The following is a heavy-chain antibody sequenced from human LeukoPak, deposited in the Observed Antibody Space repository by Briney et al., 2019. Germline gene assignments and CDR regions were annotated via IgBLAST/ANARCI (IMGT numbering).Heavy chain of an antibody. V-gene: IGHV3-53*01. CDR3: ARDSGSYLDY. D-gene: IGHD1-26*01. J-gene: IGHJ4*01. Sequence: GGSLRPSCAASGFTVSSNYMSWVRQAPGKGLEWVSVIYSGGSTYYADSVKGRFTISRDNSKNTLYLQMNSLRAEDTAVYYCARDSGSYLDYWGQGTLVTVSS. CDR2: IYSGGST. CDR1: GFTVSSNY.